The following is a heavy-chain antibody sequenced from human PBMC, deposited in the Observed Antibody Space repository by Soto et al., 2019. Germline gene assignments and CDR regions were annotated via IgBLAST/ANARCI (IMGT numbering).Heavy chain of an antibody. CDR3: AKGTLATVTTPADP. CDR1: GFTFSDHY. J-gene: IGHJ5*02. Sequence: WGSLRLSCAASGFTFSDHYMDWVRQAPGKGLEWIGRARNKANSYTTDYADSVKGRFTISRDNSKNTLYLQMNSLRAEDTAVYYCAKGTLATVTTPADPWGQGTLVTVSX. D-gene: IGHD4-17*01. CDR2: ARNKANSYTT. V-gene: IGHV3-72*01.